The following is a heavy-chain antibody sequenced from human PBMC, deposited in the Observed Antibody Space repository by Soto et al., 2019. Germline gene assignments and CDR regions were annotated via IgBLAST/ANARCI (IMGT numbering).Heavy chain of an antibody. J-gene: IGHJ6*04. CDR1: GGSISSYY. CDR3: ARVRAYCGGDCYSSYYYYGMDV. Sequence: SSETLSLTCTVSGGSISSYYWSWIRQPPGKGLEWIGYIYYSGSTNYNPSLKSRVTISVDTSKNQFSLKLSSVTAADTAVYYCARVRAYCGGDCYSSYYYYGMDVWGKGTTVTVSS. V-gene: IGHV4-59*01. D-gene: IGHD2-21*02. CDR2: IYYSGST.